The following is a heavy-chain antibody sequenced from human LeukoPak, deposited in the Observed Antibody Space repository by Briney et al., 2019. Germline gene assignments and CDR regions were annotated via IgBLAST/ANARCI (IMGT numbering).Heavy chain of an antibody. J-gene: IGHJ4*02. Sequence: GRSLRLSCAASGFTFNSFAMNWVRQAPGKGLEWVSSISGSDGTSHYADFVKGRFTISRDNSKNTLYLQMNSLRAEDTAAYYCAKSLGVGGYTRYKGFDQWGQGTLVVVSS. CDR2: ISGSDGTS. D-gene: IGHD3-16*02. V-gene: IGHV3-23*01. CDR3: AKSLGVGGYTRYKGFDQ. CDR1: GFTFNSFA.